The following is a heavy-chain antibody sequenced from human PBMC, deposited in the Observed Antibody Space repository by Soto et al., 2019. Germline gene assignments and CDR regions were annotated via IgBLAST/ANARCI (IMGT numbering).Heavy chain of an antibody. CDR2: IYQTGSI. CDR3: VRGNDNYDFWNNWSLDP. Sequence: SETLSLTCAVSGGSINNYFWSWVRQLPGKGLEWIGEIYQTGSINYNPSLRSRLTISVDKSKNHSSLKVDSVTAADTAFYYCVRGNDNYDFWNNWSLDPWGQGTLVTVSS. CDR1: GGSINNYFW. V-gene: IGHV4-4*02. D-gene: IGHD3-3*01. J-gene: IGHJ5*02.